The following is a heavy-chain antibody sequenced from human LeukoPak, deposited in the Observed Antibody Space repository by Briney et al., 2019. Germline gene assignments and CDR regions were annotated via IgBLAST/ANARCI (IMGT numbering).Heavy chain of an antibody. J-gene: IGHJ4*02. CDR2: ISGSGGST. CDR3: AKGSGSAAYSTLDS. Sequence: PGGSLRLSCAASGFTFSSYAMTWVRQAPGKGLEWVSGISGSGGSTYYADSVEGRFTISRDNSKNTLSLQMNSLRAEDTALYYCAKGSGSAAYSTLDSWGQGTLVTVSS. D-gene: IGHD3-10*01. CDR1: GFTFSSYA. V-gene: IGHV3-23*01.